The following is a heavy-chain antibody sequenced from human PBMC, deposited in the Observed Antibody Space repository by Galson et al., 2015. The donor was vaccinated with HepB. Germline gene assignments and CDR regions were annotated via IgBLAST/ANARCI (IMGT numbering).Heavy chain of an antibody. J-gene: IGHJ5*02. Sequence: SLRLSCAASGFTFSSYSMNWVRQAPGKGLEWVSSISSSSSYIYYADSVKGRFTISRDNAKNSLYLQMNSLRAEDTAVYYCAREYYDFWSGFDPWGQGTLVTVSS. D-gene: IGHD3-3*01. CDR3: AREYYDFWSGFDP. V-gene: IGHV3-21*01. CDR1: GFTFSSYS. CDR2: ISSSSSYI.